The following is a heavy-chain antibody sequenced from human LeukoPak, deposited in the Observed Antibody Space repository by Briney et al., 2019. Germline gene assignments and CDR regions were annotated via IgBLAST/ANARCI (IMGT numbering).Heavy chain of an antibody. CDR1: GGSISGYY. Sequence: SETLSLTCTVSGGSISGYYWSWIRQPPGKGLECIGHIYYSGGTTYNPSLKSRVTISVDTSKNQFSLRLSSVTTADTAVYYCARAGGVKTAALDLDYWGQGTLVTVSS. CDR2: IYYSGGT. V-gene: IGHV4-59*01. CDR3: ARAGGVKTAALDLDY. D-gene: IGHD6-25*01. J-gene: IGHJ4*02.